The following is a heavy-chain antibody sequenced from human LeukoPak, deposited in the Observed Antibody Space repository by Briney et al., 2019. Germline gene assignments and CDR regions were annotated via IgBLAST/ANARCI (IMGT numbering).Heavy chain of an antibody. D-gene: IGHD3-22*01. CDR2: IGSSSSYI. Sequence: GGYLRLSCAASGLTFISYSMNSVRDAPGKRLEWVSSIGSSSSYIYYADSVKGPFPISRDNAKNSLYLQMNSLRGKDTAVYYCARQKYTYYYVISGYSYDYWGQGTLVTVSS. CDR3: ARQKYTYYYVISGYSYDY. V-gene: IGHV3-21*03. CDR1: GLTFISYS. J-gene: IGHJ4*02.